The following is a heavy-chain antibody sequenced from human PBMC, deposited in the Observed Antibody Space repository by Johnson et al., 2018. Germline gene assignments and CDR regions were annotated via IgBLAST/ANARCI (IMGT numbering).Heavy chain of an antibody. J-gene: IGHJ4*02. V-gene: IGHV3-30*04. D-gene: IGHD6-6*01. CDR2: ISYDGSNS. CDR1: GFTFTNYA. Sequence: VQLVESGGGVVQPGRSLRLSCTASGFTFTNYAIQWVRQAPGKGLEWVAFISYDGSNSYYGDSVKGRFIISRDKSKKTLYLQINSLRPEDTAVYFCAKDMSGFSRSPGWHFDYWGQGTLVTVAS. CDR3: AKDMSGFSRSPGWHFDY.